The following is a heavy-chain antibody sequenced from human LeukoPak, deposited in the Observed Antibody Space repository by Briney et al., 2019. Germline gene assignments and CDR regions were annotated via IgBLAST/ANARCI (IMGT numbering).Heavy chain of an antibody. D-gene: IGHD2-8*01. CDR1: GFTFSGSG. J-gene: IGHJ3*02. CDR2: IRSKVNSYAT. V-gene: IGHV3-73*01. CDR3: TRHDRLGKWAFDI. Sequence: GGSLRLSCAASGFTFSGSGMHWVRQASGKGLEWVGRIRSKVNSYATAYAASVKGRFTISRDDSKNTAYLQMNSLKTEDTAVYYCTRHDRLGKWAFDIWGQGTMVTVSS.